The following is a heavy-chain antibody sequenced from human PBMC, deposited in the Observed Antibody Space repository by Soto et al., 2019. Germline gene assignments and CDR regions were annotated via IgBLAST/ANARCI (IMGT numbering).Heavy chain of an antibody. D-gene: IGHD2-21*02. CDR1: GGSFSGYY. Sequence: QVQLQQWGAGLLKPSETLSLTCDVYGGSFSGYYWSWIRQPPGKGLEWIGEINHSGSTNYNPSLKSRVTISVDTSKNQFSLKLSSVTAADTAVYYCARGPVVVVTAYFDYWGQGTLVTVSS. CDR2: INHSGST. CDR3: ARGPVVVVTAYFDY. J-gene: IGHJ4*02. V-gene: IGHV4-34*01.